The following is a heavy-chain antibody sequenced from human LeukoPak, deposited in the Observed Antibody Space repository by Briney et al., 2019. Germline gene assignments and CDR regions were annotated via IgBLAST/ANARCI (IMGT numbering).Heavy chain of an antibody. J-gene: IGHJ4*02. V-gene: IGHV1-2*02. CDR1: GYTFTGYY. CDR3: ARFGTYYYGSGAVGYFDY. CDR2: INPNSGGT. Sequence: ASVKVSCKASGYTFTGYYMHWARQAPGQGLEWMGWINPNSGGTNYAQKFQGRVTMTRDTSISTAYMELSRLRSDDTAVYYCARFGTYYYGSGAVGYFDYWGQGTLVTVSS. D-gene: IGHD3-10*01.